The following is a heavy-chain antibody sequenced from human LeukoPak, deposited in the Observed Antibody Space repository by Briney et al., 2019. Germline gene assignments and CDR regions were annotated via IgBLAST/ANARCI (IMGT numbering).Heavy chain of an antibody. CDR1: GFTVSSKY. CDR3: ARAPLLYFDWCYFDY. D-gene: IGHD3-9*01. CDR2: IYSAGST. J-gene: IGHJ4*02. V-gene: IGHV3-53*01. Sequence: GGSLRLSCAASGFTVSSKYMTWVRQAPGKGLEWVSLIYSAGSTYYADSVKGRFTISRDNSKNTLYLQMNSLRVEDTAVYYCARAPLLYFDWCYFDYWGQGTLVTVSS.